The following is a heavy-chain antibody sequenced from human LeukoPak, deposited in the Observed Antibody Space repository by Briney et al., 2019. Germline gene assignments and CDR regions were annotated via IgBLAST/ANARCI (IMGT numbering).Heavy chain of an antibody. CDR2: IYTDGST. CDR1: GGSVSRGYYY. CDR3: AREVVSGPFHY. V-gene: IGHV4-61*02. Sequence: SETLSFTCAVSGGSVSRGYYYWSWIGLPAGEKLEWIGRIYTDGSTYYIPSLKSRVTISLDTSKSHFSLKLTSVTAADTAVYYCAREVVSGPFHYWGQGTLVTVSS. D-gene: IGHD5/OR15-5a*01. J-gene: IGHJ4*02.